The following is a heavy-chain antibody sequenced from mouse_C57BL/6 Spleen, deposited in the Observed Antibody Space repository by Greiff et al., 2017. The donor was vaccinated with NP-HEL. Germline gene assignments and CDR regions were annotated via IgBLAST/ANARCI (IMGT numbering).Heavy chain of an antibody. CDR3: ARSNRIYYYGSFDY. D-gene: IGHD1-1*01. Sequence: EVQLQQSGPELVKPGASVKIPCKASGYTFTDYNMDWVKQSHGKSLEWIGDINPNNGGTIYNQKFKGKATLTVDKSSSTAYMELRSLTSEDTAVYYCARSNRIYYYGSFDYWGQGTTLTVSS. J-gene: IGHJ2*01. CDR1: GYTFTDYN. V-gene: IGHV1-18*01. CDR2: INPNNGGT.